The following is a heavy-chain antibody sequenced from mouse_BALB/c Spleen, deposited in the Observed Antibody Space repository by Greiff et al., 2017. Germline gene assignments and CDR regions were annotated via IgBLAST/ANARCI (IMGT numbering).Heavy chain of an antibody. D-gene: IGHD2-3*01. CDR3: DRDGYYGFAY. CDR1: GFNIKDYY. J-gene: IGHJ3*01. V-gene: IGHV14-1*02. Sequence: EVQLQQSGAELVRPGALVKLSCKASGFNIKDYYMHWVKQRPEQGLEWIGWIDPENGNTIYDPKFQGKASITADTSSNTAYLQLSSLTSEDTAVYYCDRDGYYGFAYWGQGTLVTVSA. CDR2: IDPENGNT.